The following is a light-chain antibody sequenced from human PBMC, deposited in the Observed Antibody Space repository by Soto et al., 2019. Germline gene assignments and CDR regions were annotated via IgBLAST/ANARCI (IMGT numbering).Light chain of an antibody. CDR2: EVT. CDR3: SSYTSSDTLV. V-gene: IGLV2-14*01. CDR1: SSDVGAYDY. J-gene: IGLJ1*01. Sequence: QSVLTQPASVSGSPGQSITISCTGTSSDVGAYDYVSWYQQPPGEAPKLMIYEVTDRPSGVSNRFSGSKSGNTASLTISGXXAXXXXDYYCSSYTSSDTLVFGTGTKVTVL.